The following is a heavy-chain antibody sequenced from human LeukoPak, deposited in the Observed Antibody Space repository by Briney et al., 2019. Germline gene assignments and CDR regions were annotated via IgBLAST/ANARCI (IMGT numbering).Heavy chain of an antibody. Sequence: GASVKVSCKASGYTFTGYYMHWVRQAPGQGLEWMGWINPNSGGTNYAQKFQGRVTMTRDTSISTACMELSRLRSDDTAVYYCARIGYCSSTSCYYDYWGQGTLVTVSS. CDR1: GYTFTGYY. J-gene: IGHJ4*02. D-gene: IGHD2-2*01. V-gene: IGHV1-2*02. CDR2: INPNSGGT. CDR3: ARIGYCSSTSCYYDY.